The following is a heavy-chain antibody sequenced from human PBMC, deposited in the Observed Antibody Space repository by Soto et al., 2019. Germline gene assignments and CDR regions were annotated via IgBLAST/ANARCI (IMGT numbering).Heavy chain of an antibody. J-gene: IGHJ6*02. V-gene: IGHV1-18*01. D-gene: IGHD3-3*01. Sequence: ASVKVSCKASGYTFTSYGISWVRQAPGQGLEWMGWISAYNGNTNYAQKLQGRVTMTTDTSTSTAYMELRSLRSDDTAVYYCARDTYDFWSGYWRGDYYYYGMEVWGQGTTVTVSS. CDR2: ISAYNGNT. CDR1: GYTFTSYG. CDR3: ARDTYDFWSGYWRGDYYYYGMEV.